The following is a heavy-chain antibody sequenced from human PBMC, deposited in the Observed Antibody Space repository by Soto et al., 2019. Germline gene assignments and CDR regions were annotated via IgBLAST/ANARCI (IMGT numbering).Heavy chain of an antibody. Sequence: QVQLVQSGAEVKKPGSSVKVSCKASGGTFSSYAISWVRQAPGQGLEWMGGIIPIFGTANYAQKFQGRVTITADESTSTAYMELSSLRSEDTAVYYCARAGYCTNGVCYTEDGDYDYWGQGPLVTVSS. V-gene: IGHV1-69*01. CDR2: IIPIFGTA. D-gene: IGHD2-8*01. CDR1: GGTFSSYA. J-gene: IGHJ4*02. CDR3: ARAGYCTNGVCYTEDGDYDY.